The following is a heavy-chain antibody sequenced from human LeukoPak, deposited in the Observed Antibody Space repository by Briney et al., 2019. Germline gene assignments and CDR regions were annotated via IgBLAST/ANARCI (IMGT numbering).Heavy chain of an antibody. CDR2: ISGSGANT. V-gene: IGHV3-23*01. J-gene: IGHJ3*02. CDR3: AKDLISGDGYNGGLEEGDAFDI. D-gene: IGHD5-24*01. CDR1: GFIFSTYA. Sequence: GGSLRLSCAASGFIFSTYAMSWVRQAPGKGLEWVSSISGSGANTYYTDSVKGRFTISRDNSKNTLYLQMNSLRAEDTAVYYCAKDLISGDGYNGGLEEGDAFDIWGQGTMVTVSS.